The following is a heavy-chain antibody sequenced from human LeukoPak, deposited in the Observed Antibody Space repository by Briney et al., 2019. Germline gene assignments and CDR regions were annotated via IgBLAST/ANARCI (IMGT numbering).Heavy chain of an antibody. D-gene: IGHD1-14*01. CDR3: ARQPDARPGCFQH. V-gene: IGHV4-38-2*01. CDR2: IYHSGST. CDR1: GYSISSGYY. Sequence: SETLSLTCAVSGYSISSGYYWGWIRQPPGKGLEWIGSIYHSGSTYYNPSLKSRVTISVDTSKNQLSLKLSSVTAADTAVYYCARQPDARPGCFQHWGQGTLVTVSS. J-gene: IGHJ1*01.